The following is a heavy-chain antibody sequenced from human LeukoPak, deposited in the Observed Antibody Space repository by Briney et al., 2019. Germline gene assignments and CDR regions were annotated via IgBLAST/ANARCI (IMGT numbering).Heavy chain of an antibody. CDR2: KNTDGSST. D-gene: IGHD2-2*01. CDR3: ARDLRYCSSTSCYDPNFDY. Sequence: GGSLRLSCAASGFTFSNYWMHWVRQAPGKGLVWVSRKNTDGSSTSYADSVKGRFTISRDNAKNTLYLQMNSLRAEDTAVYYCARDLRYCSSTSCYDPNFDYWGQGTLVTVSS. J-gene: IGHJ4*02. V-gene: IGHV3-74*01. CDR1: GFTFSNYW.